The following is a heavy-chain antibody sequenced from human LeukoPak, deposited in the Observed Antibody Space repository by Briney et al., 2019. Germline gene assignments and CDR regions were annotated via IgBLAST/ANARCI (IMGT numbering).Heavy chain of an antibody. V-gene: IGHV4-59*01. Sequence: SETLSLTCTVSGGSISSYYWSWIRQPPGKGLEWIGYIYYSGSTNYNLSLKSRVTISVDTSKNQFSLKLSSVTAADTAVYYCARTRLTGYDYWGQGTLVTVSS. J-gene: IGHJ4*02. CDR1: GGSISSYY. D-gene: IGHD3-9*01. CDR3: ARTRLTGYDY. CDR2: IYYSGST.